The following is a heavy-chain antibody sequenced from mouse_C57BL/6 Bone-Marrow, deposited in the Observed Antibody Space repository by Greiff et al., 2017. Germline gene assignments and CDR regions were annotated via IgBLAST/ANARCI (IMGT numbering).Heavy chain of an antibody. CDR1: GYTFTSYW. D-gene: IGHD2-5*01. Sequence: QVQLQQPGAELVMPGASVKLSCKASGYTFTSYWMHWVKQRPGQGLEWIGEIDPSDSYTNYNQKFKGKSKLTVDKSSSTAYMQLSSLTSEDSAVYYCARERSYYSNYDFDYWGQGTTLTVSS. V-gene: IGHV1-69*01. CDR2: IDPSDSYT. CDR3: ARERSYYSNYDFDY. J-gene: IGHJ2*01.